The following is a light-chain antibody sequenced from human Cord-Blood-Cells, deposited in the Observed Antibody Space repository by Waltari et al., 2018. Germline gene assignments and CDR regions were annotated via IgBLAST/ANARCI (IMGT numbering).Light chain of an antibody. CDR2: AAS. CDR3: QQSYSTPIT. J-gene: IGKJ5*01. Sequence: DIQMTQSPSSLSASVGDRVTITCRASQSISSYLNWYPQKPGKAPKLLIYAASSLQSWVPSRFSGSGSGTDFTLTISSLQPEDFATYYCQQSYSTPITFGQGTRLEIK. CDR1: QSISSY. V-gene: IGKV1-39*01.